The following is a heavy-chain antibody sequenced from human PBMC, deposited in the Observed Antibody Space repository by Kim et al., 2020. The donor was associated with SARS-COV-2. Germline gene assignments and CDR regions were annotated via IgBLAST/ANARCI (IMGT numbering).Heavy chain of an antibody. D-gene: IGHD3-10*01. J-gene: IGHJ6*02. V-gene: IGHV4-59*01. CDR3: ARDSLWFGESQVLLDV. Sequence: SLKSRVTISVDTSKNQFSLKLSSVTAADTAVYYCARDSLWFGESQVLLDVWGQGTTVTVSS.